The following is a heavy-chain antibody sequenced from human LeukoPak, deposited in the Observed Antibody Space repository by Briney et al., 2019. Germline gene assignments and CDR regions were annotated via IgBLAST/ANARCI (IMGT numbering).Heavy chain of an antibody. V-gene: IGHV1-2*02. J-gene: IGHJ6*03. CDR1: GYTFTGYY. CDR3: ARDPGGYCSSTSCPYYYYYMDV. Sequence: GVSVKVSCKASGYTFTGYYMHWVRQAPGQGLEWMGWINPNSGGTNYAQKFQGRVTMTRDTSISTAYMELSRLRSDDTAVYYCARDPGGYCSSTSCPYYYYYMDVWGKGTTVTVSS. CDR2: INPNSGGT. D-gene: IGHD2-2*01.